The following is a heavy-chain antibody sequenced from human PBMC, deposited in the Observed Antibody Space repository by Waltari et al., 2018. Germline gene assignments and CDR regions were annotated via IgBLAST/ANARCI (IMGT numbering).Heavy chain of an antibody. CDR3: ASITMVQGAPYYYYGMDV. CDR1: GGSISSSSYY. D-gene: IGHD3-10*01. Sequence: QLQLQESGPGLVKPSETLSLTCTVSGGSISSSSYYWGWIRQPPGKGLEWIGSIYYSGSTYYNPSLRSRVTISVDTSKNQFSRKLSSVTAADTAVYYCASITMVQGAPYYYYGMDVWGQGTTVTVSS. J-gene: IGHJ6*02. CDR2: IYYSGST. V-gene: IGHV4-39*07.